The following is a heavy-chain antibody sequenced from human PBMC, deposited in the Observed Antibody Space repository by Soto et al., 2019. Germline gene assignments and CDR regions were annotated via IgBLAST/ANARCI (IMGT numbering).Heavy chain of an antibody. J-gene: IGHJ5*02. CDR2: ISGSGGST. CDR3: AKLVSSWYNWFDP. CDR1: GFTFSSYA. D-gene: IGHD6-13*01. Sequence: PGGSMRLSCSASGFTFSSYAMSWVRQAPGKGLEWVSAISGSGGSTYYADSVKGRFTISRDNSKNTLYLQMNSLRAEDTAVYYCAKLVSSWYNWFDPWGQGTLVTVSS. V-gene: IGHV3-23*01.